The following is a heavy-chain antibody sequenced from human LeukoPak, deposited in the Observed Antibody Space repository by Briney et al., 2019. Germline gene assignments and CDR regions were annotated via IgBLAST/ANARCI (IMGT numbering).Heavy chain of an antibody. V-gene: IGHV3-21*05. Sequence: PGGSLRLSCAASGFSFSLYAMNWVRQAPGKGLEWVAYIDSGSDDTHYADSVTGRLTISRNNAKNSLYLQMDSLRAQDTAVYYFMSWGGGINFWGQGSLVTVSA. CDR2: IDSGSDDT. J-gene: IGHJ4*02. CDR1: GFSFSLYA. D-gene: IGHD3-16*01. CDR3: MSWGGGINF.